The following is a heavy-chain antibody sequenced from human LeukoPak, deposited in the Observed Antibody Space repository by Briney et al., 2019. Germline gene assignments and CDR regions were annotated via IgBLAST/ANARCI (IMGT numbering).Heavy chain of an antibody. CDR2: IYYSGDT. D-gene: IGHD5-12*01. CDR3: ARARGYDFFPLDY. V-gene: IGHV4-59*01. Sequence: SETLSLTCAVSGGSFSDYFWTWIRQPPGKGLEWIGYIYYSGDTDYNPSLKSRVTISVDTSKKQFSLRLNYVTAADTAVHYCARARGYDFFPLDYWGQGTLVTVSS. J-gene: IGHJ4*02. CDR1: GGSFSDYF.